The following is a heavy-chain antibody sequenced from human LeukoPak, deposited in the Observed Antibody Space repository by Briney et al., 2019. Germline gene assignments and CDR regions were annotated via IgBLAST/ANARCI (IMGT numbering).Heavy chain of an antibody. V-gene: IGHV4-4*07. CDR2: IYTNGIT. J-gene: IGHJ3*02. CDR1: GGSTSTYY. CDR3: ARVVVNYDAFDI. Sequence: SETLSLTCTVSGGSTSTYYLSWIRQPPGKGLDWIGRIYTNGITDYNPSLQSRVTMSVDTSKNQFSLKLSSVTAADTAVYYCARVVVNYDAFDIWGQGTMVTVSS. D-gene: IGHD3-22*01.